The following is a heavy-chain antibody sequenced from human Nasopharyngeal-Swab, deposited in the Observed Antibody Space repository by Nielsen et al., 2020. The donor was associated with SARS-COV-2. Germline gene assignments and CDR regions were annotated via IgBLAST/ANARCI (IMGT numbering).Heavy chain of an antibody. V-gene: IGHV3-21*01. J-gene: IGHJ6*03. D-gene: IGHD6-13*01. CDR2: ISGSGSYV. CDR1: GFTFNTYS. CDR3: ARIAGGGPIYYYYMDV. Sequence: GGSLRLSCAGSGFTFNTYSMIWVRQVPGEGLEWVSSISGSGSYVYYADSVKGRFTISKDSAKSSLYLQMNSLRAEDTAVYFCARIAGGGPIYYYYMDVWGTGTTVTVSS.